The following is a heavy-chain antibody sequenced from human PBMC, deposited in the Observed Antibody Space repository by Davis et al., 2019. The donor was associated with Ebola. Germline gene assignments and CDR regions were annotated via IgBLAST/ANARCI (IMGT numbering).Heavy chain of an antibody. D-gene: IGHD6-13*01. Sequence: SETLSLTCTVSGGSISSSSYYWGWIRQPPGKGLEWIGSIYYSGSTYYNPSLKSRVTISVDTSKNQFSLKLSSVTAADTAVYYCARRGSSTHDYWGQGTLVTVSS. J-gene: IGHJ4*02. V-gene: IGHV4-39*07. CDR1: GGSISSSSYY. CDR2: IYYSGST. CDR3: ARRGSSTHDY.